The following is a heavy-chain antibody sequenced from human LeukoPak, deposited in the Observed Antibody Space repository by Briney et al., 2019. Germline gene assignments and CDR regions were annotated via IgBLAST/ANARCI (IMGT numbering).Heavy chain of an antibody. V-gene: IGHV3-64*02. J-gene: IGHJ5*01. Sequence: GGSLRLSCAASGFTFSGYSMQWVRQAPGKGLEYVSYISGSGGGTDYAESVRGRFTISRDNSKNTLFLQMSSMRPEDMAVYYWARQNGPGANWYDYWGQGILVTVSS. D-gene: IGHD2-8*01. CDR2: ISGSGGGT. CDR1: GFTFSGYS. CDR3: ARQNGPGANWYDY.